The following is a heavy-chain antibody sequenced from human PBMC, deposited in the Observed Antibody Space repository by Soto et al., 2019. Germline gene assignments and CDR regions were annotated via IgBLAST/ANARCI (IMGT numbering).Heavy chain of an antibody. J-gene: IGHJ6*03. CDR3: ARDVVRGVTMPLDYYYYMDV. CDR1: GFTFSSYW. Sequence: GGSLRLSCAASGFTFSSYWMSWVRQAPGKGLEWVANIKQDGSEKYYVDSVKGRFTISRDNAKNSLYLQMNSLRAEDTAVYYCARDVVRGVTMPLDYYYYMDVWGKGTTVTVSS. CDR2: IKQDGSEK. D-gene: IGHD3-10*01. V-gene: IGHV3-7*01.